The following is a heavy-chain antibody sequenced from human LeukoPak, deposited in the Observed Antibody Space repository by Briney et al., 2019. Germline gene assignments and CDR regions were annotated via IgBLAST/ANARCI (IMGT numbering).Heavy chain of an antibody. J-gene: IGHJ4*02. CDR3: AKEPGQSGQRLARGGFDY. CDR1: GFTFSSYA. V-gene: IGHV3-23*01. D-gene: IGHD6-25*01. Sequence: GGSLRLSCAASGFTFSSYAMSWVRQAPGKGLEWVSAISGSGGSTYYADSVKGRFTISRDNSKNTLYLQMNSLRAEDTAVYYCAKEPGQSGQRLARGGFDYWGQGTLVTVPS. CDR2: ISGSGGST.